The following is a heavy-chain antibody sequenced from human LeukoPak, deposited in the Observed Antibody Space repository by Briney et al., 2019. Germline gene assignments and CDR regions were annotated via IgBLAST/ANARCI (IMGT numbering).Heavy chain of an antibody. V-gene: IGHV1-2*02. J-gene: IGHJ5*02. Sequence: GASVKVSCKASGYTFTSYGISWVRQAPGQGLEWMGWINPNSGGTNYAQKFQGRVTMTRDTSISTAYMELSRLRSDDTAVYYCANVVAANHKGWFDPWGQGTLVTVSS. CDR2: INPNSGGT. CDR3: ANVVAANHKGWFDP. CDR1: GYTFTSYG. D-gene: IGHD2-15*01.